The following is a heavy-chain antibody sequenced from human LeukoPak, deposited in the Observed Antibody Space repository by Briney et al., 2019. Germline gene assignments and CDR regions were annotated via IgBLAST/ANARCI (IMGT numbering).Heavy chain of an antibody. J-gene: IGHJ6*03. D-gene: IGHD2-21*02. CDR1: GYTFTSYG. V-gene: IGHV1-18*01. CDR3: ARCRVLVTFHCYYMYV. CDR2: ISAYNGNT. Sequence: ASAKVSCKASGYTFTSYGISWVRQAPGQGLEGTGWISAYNGNTNYAQKLQGRVTMTTDTSTSTAYMELRSLRSDDTAVYYCARCRVLVTFHCYYMYVWGKGTTVTVSS.